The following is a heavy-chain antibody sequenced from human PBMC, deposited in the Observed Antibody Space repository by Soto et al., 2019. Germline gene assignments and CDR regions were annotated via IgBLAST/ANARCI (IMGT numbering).Heavy chain of an antibody. D-gene: IGHD2-2*01. V-gene: IGHV4-4*07. J-gene: IGHJ4*02. CDR2: IYASGST. Sequence: SETLSLTCTVSGGSISTYYWSWIRQPAGKGLEWIGRIYASGSTNYNPSLKSRVTMSVATSKNQFSLKLSSVTAADTAVYYCARGGMVIIPTAAAFDYWGQGTLVTVSS. CDR3: ARGGMVIIPTAAAFDY. CDR1: GGSISTYY.